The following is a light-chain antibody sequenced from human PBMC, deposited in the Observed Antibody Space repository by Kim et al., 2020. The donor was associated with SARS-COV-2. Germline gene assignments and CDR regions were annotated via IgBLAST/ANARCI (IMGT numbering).Light chain of an antibody. J-gene: IGKJ4*01. Sequence: EVVLTQSPATLSLSPGESATLSCRASQSVNTYIGWYQQKPGQAPRLLISDATNRATGTPARFSGSGSGTDFTLTISSLEPEDFAVYYCQQRNNWPLTFGGGTKVDIK. CDR1: QSVNTY. CDR2: DAT. CDR3: QQRNNWPLT. V-gene: IGKV3-11*01.